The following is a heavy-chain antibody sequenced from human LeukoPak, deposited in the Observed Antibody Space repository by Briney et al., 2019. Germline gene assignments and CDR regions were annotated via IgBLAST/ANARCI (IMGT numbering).Heavy chain of an antibody. J-gene: IGHJ4*02. CDR1: GLTFRGNG. D-gene: IGHD1-20*01. Sequence: GGSLRLSCAASGLTFRGNGMHWVRQAPGKGLEWVSSIRYDETNYYYADSVRGRFTSSRDTYKNTVYLQMDSLRPEDTAVYYCARETNNWDALHGYWGQGTLVTVSS. CDR2: IRYDETNY. V-gene: IGHV3-30*02. CDR3: ARETNNWDALHGY.